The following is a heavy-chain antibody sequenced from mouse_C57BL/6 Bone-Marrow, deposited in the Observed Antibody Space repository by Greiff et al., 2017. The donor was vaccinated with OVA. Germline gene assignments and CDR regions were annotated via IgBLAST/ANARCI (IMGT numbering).Heavy chain of an antibody. J-gene: IGHJ4*01. CDR1: GYSFTIYY. CDR2: IYPGSGNT. D-gene: IGHD2-5*01. V-gene: IGHV1-66*01. Sequence: VKLMESGPELVKPGASVKISCKASGYSFTIYYIHWVKQRPGQGLEWIGWIYPGSGNTKYNEKFKGKATLTADTSSITAYMQLSSLTSEDSAVYYCARSNYGGLAMDYWGQGTSVTVSS. CDR3: ARSNYGGLAMDY.